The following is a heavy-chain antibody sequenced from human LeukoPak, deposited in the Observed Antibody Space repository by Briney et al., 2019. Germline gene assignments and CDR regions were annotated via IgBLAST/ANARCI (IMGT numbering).Heavy chain of an antibody. CDR3: ARVVGYSSSWWIDY. CDR1: GYSISSGYY. J-gene: IGHJ4*02. CDR2: IYHSGST. V-gene: IGHV4-38-2*02. Sequence: SETLSLTCTVSGYSISSGYYWGWIRQPPGKGLEWIGSIYHSGSTYYNPSLKSRVTISVDTSKNQFSLKLSSVTAADTAVYYCARVVGYSSSWWIDYWGQGTLVTVSS. D-gene: IGHD6-13*01.